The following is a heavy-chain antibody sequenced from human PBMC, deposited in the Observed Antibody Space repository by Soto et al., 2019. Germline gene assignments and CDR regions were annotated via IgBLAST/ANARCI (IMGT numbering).Heavy chain of an antibody. D-gene: IGHD3-16*01. CDR3: ARHGGYYFDY. CDR1: GGSFSGYY. CDR2: IGHSGST. Sequence: SETLSLTCAVYGGSFSGYYWSWIRQPPGRGLEWIGEIGHSGSTIYNPSLESRVTISEDSSKKQFSLKLNSVTAADTAVYYCARHGGYYFDYWGQGAPVTVSS. J-gene: IGHJ4*02. V-gene: IGHV4-34*01.